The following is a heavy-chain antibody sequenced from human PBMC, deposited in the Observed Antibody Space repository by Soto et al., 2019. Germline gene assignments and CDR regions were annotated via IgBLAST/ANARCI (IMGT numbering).Heavy chain of an antibody. V-gene: IGHV4-30-2*01. CDR3: ARGGAGSGYYLFDY. CDR2: IYDSGRT. Sequence: WTWIRQPPGKGREWIGYIYDSGRTYYNPSLKSRVTITLDRSKNQFSLELSSVTAADTAVYYCARGGAGSGYYLFDYWGQGTLVTVSS. J-gene: IGHJ4*02. D-gene: IGHD3-22*01.